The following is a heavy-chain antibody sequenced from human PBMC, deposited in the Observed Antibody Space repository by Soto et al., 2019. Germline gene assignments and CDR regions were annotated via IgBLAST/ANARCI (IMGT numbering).Heavy chain of an antibody. J-gene: IGHJ4*02. CDR3: ASAYYYDSSGYYQRYFFDY. Sequence: QVQLVQSGAEVKKPGASVKVSCKASGYTFSSYGISWVRQAPGQGLEWMGWISVYNGNTNYAQKLQGRVTMTTDTSTSTAYMELRSLRSDDTAVFYCASAYYYDSSGYYQRYFFDYWGQGTLVTVSS. D-gene: IGHD3-22*01. CDR1: GYTFSSYG. CDR2: ISVYNGNT. V-gene: IGHV1-18*01.